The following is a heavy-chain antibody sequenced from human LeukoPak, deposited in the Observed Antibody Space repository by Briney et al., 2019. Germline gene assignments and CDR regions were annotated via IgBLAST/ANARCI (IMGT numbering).Heavy chain of an antibody. CDR1: GFTFTNYP. V-gene: IGHV3-23*01. CDR2: ITGSGGST. J-gene: IGHJ4*02. CDR3: AKDNYFR. D-gene: IGHD3-10*01. Sequence: PGGSLRLSCAASGFTFTNYPMNWVRQAPGKGLKWVSVITGSGGSTNYADSVKGRFTISRDNSKNTLYLQMNSLRAEDTAVYYCAKDNYFRWGQGTLVTVSS.